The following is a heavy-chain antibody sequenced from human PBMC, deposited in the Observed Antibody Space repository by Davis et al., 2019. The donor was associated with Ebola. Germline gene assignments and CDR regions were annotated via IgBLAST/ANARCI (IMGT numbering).Heavy chain of an antibody. CDR3: AGGRDGWDAYDI. Sequence: GGSLRLSCAGSDFNFDSYSMNWVRQAPGKGLEWVSAISSTSGYIYYADSVKGRFTVSRDNARNSLSLQMDGLRPDDTAVYYCAGGRDGWDAYDIWGQGTMVTVSS. D-gene: IGHD5-24*01. J-gene: IGHJ3*02. CDR2: ISSTSGYI. V-gene: IGHV3-21*01. CDR1: DFNFDSYS.